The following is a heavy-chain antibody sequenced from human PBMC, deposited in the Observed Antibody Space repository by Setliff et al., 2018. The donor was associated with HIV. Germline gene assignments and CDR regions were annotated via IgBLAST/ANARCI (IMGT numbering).Heavy chain of an antibody. V-gene: IGHV1-2*02. Sequence: ASVKVSCKASGYPFSDNYIHWVRQAPGQGLEWMGWINTDSGGTNLAQKFQGSVTISRDDARNSLYLQMNNLRVEDTAVYYCAGSRGYFVQADWGQGTLVTVSS. D-gene: IGHD3-22*01. CDR2: INTDSGGT. CDR3: AGSRGYFVQAD. CDR1: GYPFSDNY. J-gene: IGHJ4*02.